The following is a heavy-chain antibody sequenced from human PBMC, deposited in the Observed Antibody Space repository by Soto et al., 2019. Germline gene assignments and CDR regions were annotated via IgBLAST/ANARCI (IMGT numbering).Heavy chain of an antibody. CDR2: IYHIGST. V-gene: IGHV4-4*02. CDR3: AKRYEFRSGRWYGLGV. D-gene: IGHD3-3*01. J-gene: IGHJ6*02. CDR1: GASINSANW. Sequence: QVLMEESGPGLVKPSGTLFLTCTVSGASINSANWWVWVRQPPGKGLEWIGEIYHIGSTTYNPSLNSRATISVDTSKNHFSMKVTSVTAADTGVYYCAKRYEFRSGRWYGLGVWGQGTTVTVSS.